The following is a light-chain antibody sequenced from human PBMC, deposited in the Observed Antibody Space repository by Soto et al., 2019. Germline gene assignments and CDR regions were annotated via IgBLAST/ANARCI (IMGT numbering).Light chain of an antibody. Sequence: DIVMTQSPDSLAVSLGERATINCKSSQSFLYSADIKNYLAWYQQKPGQPPKLLIYWASTRESGVPDRFSGSGSGTDSTLTISNLQAEDVAVYYCQQYYSTLWTFGQGTKVEI. J-gene: IGKJ1*01. V-gene: IGKV4-1*01. CDR2: WAS. CDR1: QSFLYSADIKNY. CDR3: QQYYSTLWT.